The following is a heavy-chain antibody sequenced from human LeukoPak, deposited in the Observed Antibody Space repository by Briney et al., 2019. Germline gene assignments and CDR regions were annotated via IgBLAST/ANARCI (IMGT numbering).Heavy chain of an antibody. Sequence: SETLSLTCSVSGGSISSGGYYWSWIRQPPGKGLEWIGYIYDGGNTYYNPSLESRVTTSVDRSKNQFSLNLSSMTAADTAIYYCARGAYSSSSAWSFGYWGQGTLVTVSP. J-gene: IGHJ4*02. V-gene: IGHV4-30-2*01. D-gene: IGHD6-6*01. CDR2: IYDGGNT. CDR3: ARGAYSSSSAWSFGY. CDR1: GGSISSGGYY.